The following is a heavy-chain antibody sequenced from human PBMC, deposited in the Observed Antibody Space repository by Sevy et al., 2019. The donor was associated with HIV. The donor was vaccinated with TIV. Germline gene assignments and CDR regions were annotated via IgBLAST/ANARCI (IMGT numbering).Heavy chain of an antibody. D-gene: IGHD6-13*01. CDR3: ARGSSSSWYSLNFDF. J-gene: IGHJ4*02. Sequence: ASVKVSCKASGYTFTSYGISWVRQAPGQGLEWMGWISTYNGNIKFAQTLQGRVTMTTDTSTSTAYMELTSLRSDDTAVYYCARGSSSSWYSLNFDFWGQGTLVTVSS. V-gene: IGHV1-18*01. CDR1: GYTFTSYG. CDR2: ISTYNGNI.